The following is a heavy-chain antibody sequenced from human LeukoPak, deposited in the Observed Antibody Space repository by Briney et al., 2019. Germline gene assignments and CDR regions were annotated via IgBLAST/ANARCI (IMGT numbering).Heavy chain of an antibody. V-gene: IGHV3-23*01. Sequence: GGSLRLSCAASGFTFSTYAMSWVRQAPGKGLEWVSSISDSGGGTYYADSVKGRFTISRDNSKNTLYVQMNSLRAEDTAVYYCAKARSSGYYYQFDYWGQGTLVTVSS. J-gene: IGHJ4*02. D-gene: IGHD3-22*01. CDR3: AKARSSGYYYQFDY. CDR2: ISDSGGGT. CDR1: GFTFSTYA.